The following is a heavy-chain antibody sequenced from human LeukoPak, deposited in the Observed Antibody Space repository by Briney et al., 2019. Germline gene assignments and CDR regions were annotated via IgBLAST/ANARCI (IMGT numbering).Heavy chain of an antibody. J-gene: IGHJ3*02. Sequence: GGSLRLSCAASGFTVDDYAMLWVRQAPGKGLEWVSLISGGGASSSYEYSVRGRFTIARSNSKDSMYLHMNSLRDEDTALYYCAKTQEHDYYDCRPGAFDIWGQGTMVTVSS. V-gene: IGHV3-43*02. CDR1: GFTVDDYA. CDR2: ISGGGASS. CDR3: AKTQEHDYYDCRPGAFDI. D-gene: IGHD3-22*01.